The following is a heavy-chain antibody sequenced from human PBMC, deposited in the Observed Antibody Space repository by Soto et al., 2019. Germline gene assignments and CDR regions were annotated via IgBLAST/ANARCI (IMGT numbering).Heavy chain of an antibody. J-gene: IGHJ4*02. CDR2: ISAYNRNT. Sequence: QGQLVQSGAEVKKPGASVKVSCKASGYTFTDFGISWVRQAPGQGLEWMGWISAYNRNTNYAQKVQGRVTMTTDTXTXXASMELRNLTSDDTAVYYCARDSGHLGNGAYVFDYWGQGTLVTVSS. D-gene: IGHD2-8*01. CDR3: ARDSGHLGNGAYVFDY. V-gene: IGHV1-18*01. CDR1: GYTFTDFG.